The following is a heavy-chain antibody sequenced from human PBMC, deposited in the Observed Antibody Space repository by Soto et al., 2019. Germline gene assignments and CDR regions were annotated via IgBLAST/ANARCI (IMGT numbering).Heavy chain of an antibody. J-gene: IGHJ4*02. CDR1: GYTFTSYA. CDR3: ARGGKKGRGVPGEYYFDY. V-gene: IGHV1-3*01. D-gene: IGHD2-2*01. CDR2: INAGNGNT. Sequence: GASVKVSCKASGYTFTSYAMRWVRQAPGQRLEWMGWINAGNGNTKYSQKFQGRVTITRDTSASTAYMELSSLRSEDTAVYYCARGGKKGRGVPGEYYFDYWGQGTLVTVSS.